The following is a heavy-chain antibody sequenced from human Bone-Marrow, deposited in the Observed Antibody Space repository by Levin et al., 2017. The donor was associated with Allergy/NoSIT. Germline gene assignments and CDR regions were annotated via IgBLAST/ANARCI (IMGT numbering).Heavy chain of an antibody. Sequence: PSETLSLTCTVSGGSISSSSYYWGWIRQPPGKGLEWIGSIYYSGSTYYNPSLKSRVTISVDTSKNQFSLKLSSVTAADTAVYYCARQNGPALYGGFDYWGQGTLVTVSS. J-gene: IGHJ4*02. CDR3: ARQNGPALYGGFDY. CDR1: GGSISSSSYY. CDR2: IYYSGST. D-gene: IGHD3-16*02. V-gene: IGHV4-39*01.